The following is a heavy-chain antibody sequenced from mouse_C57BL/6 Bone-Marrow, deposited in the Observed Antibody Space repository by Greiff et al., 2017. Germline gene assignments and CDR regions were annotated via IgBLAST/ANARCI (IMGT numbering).Heavy chain of an antibody. D-gene: IGHD1-1*01. V-gene: IGHV1-53*01. CDR2: INPSKGGT. CDR3: ARTGYYGSRNFDY. Sequence: QVQLQQPGTELVKPGASVKLSCKASGYTFTSYWMHWVKQRPGQGLEWIGNINPSKGGTNYNEKFKSKATLTVDKSSSTAYMQLSSLTSEDSAVYYCARTGYYGSRNFDYWGQGTTLTVSS. J-gene: IGHJ2*01. CDR1: GYTFTSYW.